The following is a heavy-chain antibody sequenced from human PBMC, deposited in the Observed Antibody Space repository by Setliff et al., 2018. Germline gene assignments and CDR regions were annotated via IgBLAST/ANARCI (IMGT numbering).Heavy chain of an antibody. Sequence: GGSLRLSCTASGFILRNYGIHWVRQAPGKGLEWVAVFWADGNRRFYADSVKGRFTVSRDPSMDTVFLQMDSLRAEDTALYYCARDVYDFRTGQGGPWGQGTRVTVSS. CDR1: GFILRNYG. CDR2: FWADGNRR. CDR3: ARDVYDFRTGQGGP. J-gene: IGHJ5*02. D-gene: IGHD3-3*01. V-gene: IGHV3-33*08.